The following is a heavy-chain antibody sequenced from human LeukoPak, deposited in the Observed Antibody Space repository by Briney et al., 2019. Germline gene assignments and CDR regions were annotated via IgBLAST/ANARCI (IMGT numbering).Heavy chain of an antibody. CDR3: AKMGLWFGELLEHAFDI. CDR2: ISYDGSNK. D-gene: IGHD3-10*01. J-gene: IGHJ3*02. V-gene: IGHV3-30*18. Sequence: GGSLRLSCAASGFTFSSYGMHWVRQAPGKGLEWVAVISYDGSNKYYADSVKGRFTISRDNSKNTLYLQMNSLRAEDTAVYYCAKMGLWFGELLEHAFDIWGQGTMVTVSS. CDR1: GFTFSSYG.